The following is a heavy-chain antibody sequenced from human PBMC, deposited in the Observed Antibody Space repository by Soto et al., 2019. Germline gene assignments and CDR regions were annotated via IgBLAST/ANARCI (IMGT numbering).Heavy chain of an antibody. J-gene: IGHJ6*03. Sequence: PGGSLRLSCAASGFTFRNYWMHWVRQAPGKGLVWVSRVTSGRSCTYYADSVKGRFTISRDNAKNSLYLQMNSLRAEDTAVYYCARDLVLLWFGELLCWVRYYYYYYMDVWGKGTTVTVSS. CDR2: VTSGRSCT. V-gene: IGHV3-74*01. D-gene: IGHD3-10*01. CDR1: GFTFRNYW. CDR3: ARDLVLLWFGELLCWVRYYYYYYMDV.